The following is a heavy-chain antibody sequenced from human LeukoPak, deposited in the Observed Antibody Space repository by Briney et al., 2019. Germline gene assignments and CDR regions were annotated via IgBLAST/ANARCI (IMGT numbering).Heavy chain of an antibody. V-gene: IGHV3-9*01. CDR2: ISWNSGSM. J-gene: IGHJ6*02. Sequence: GRSLRLSCAASGFTFDDYAMHWVRQAPGKGLEWVSGISWNSGSMDYADSVKGRFTISRDNAKNSLYLQMNSLRAEDTALYYCAKDMARPGWYILVGDYYYGMDVWGQGTTVTVSS. D-gene: IGHD2-15*01. CDR3: AKDMARPGWYILVGDYYYGMDV. CDR1: GFTFDDYA.